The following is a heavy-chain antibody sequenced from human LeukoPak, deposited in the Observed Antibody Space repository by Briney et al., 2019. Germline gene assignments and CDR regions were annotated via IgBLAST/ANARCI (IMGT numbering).Heavy chain of an antibody. D-gene: IGHD2-15*01. CDR3: AGRHCSGGGCYFAGADPFDY. J-gene: IGHJ4*02. Sequence: GGSLRLSCAASGFTFSSYAMSWVRQAPGKGLEWVSAISGSGGSTYYADSVKGRFTISRDNSKNTLYLRMNSLRAEDTAVYFCAGRHCSGGGCYFAGADPFDYWGQGTLVTVSS. CDR1: GFTFSSYA. V-gene: IGHV3-23*01. CDR2: ISGSGGST.